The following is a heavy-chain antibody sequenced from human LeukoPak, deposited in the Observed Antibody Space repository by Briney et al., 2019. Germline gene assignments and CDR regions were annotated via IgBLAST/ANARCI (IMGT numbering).Heavy chain of an antibody. J-gene: IGHJ4*02. Sequence: GGSLRLSCAASGFTFSNFGMHWVRQAPGKGLEWVALISYDGSNKYYSDSVKGRFTISRDISKNTLYLQMNSLRAEDTAVYYCAKPSMNYTFDDWGQGTLVTVSS. CDR1: GFTFSNFG. CDR3: AKPSMNYTFDD. CDR2: ISYDGSNK. V-gene: IGHV3-30*18. D-gene: IGHD1-7*01.